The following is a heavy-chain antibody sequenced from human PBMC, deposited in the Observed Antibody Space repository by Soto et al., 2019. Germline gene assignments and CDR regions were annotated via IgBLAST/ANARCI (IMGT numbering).Heavy chain of an antibody. D-gene: IGHD3-3*01. CDR2: IKSKTDGGTT. CDR1: VFTFRNAW. Sequence: PGGSLRLSCEASVFTFRNAWMNWVRQAPGKGLEWVGRIKSKTDGGTTDYAAPVKGRFTISRDDSKNTLYLQMNSLKTEDTAVYYCTTDSAIKIFGVVIRVRPYNDYWGQGTLVTVSS. CDR3: TTDSAIKIFGVVIRVRPYNDY. V-gene: IGHV3-15*07. J-gene: IGHJ4*02.